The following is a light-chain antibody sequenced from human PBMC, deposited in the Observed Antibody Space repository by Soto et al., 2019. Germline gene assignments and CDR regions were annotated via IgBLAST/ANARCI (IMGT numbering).Light chain of an antibody. Sequence: DIHMPQYPSTLSASFGDRFTITCRASQSISRWLAWYQQKPGKAPQALIYDASSLKSGVPSRFSGNGSGTEFTLTISSLQPDDFATYYCQQYFTYSTFGQVTRLEIK. J-gene: IGKJ5*01. V-gene: IGKV1-5*01. CDR3: QQYFTYST. CDR2: DAS. CDR1: QSISRW.